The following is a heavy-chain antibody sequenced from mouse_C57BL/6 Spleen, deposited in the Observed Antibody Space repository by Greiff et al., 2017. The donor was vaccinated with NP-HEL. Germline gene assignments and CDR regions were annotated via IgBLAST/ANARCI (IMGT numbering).Heavy chain of an antibody. D-gene: IGHD2-4*01. CDR3: ATRFYYDYDGGFAY. J-gene: IGHJ3*01. Sequence: QVQLQQPGAELVKPGASVKVSCKASGYTFTSYWMHWVKQRPGQGLEWIGRIHPSDSDTNYNQKFKGKATLTVDKSSSTAYMQLSSLTSEDSVVYYCATRFYYDYDGGFAYWGQGTLVTVSA. V-gene: IGHV1-74*01. CDR1: GYTFTSYW. CDR2: IHPSDSDT.